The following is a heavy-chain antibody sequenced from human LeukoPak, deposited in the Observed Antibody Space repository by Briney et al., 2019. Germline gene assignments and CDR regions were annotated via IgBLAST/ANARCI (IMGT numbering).Heavy chain of an antibody. CDR3: ASGGQLVHPGSSSWFDP. V-gene: IGHV4-34*01. J-gene: IGHJ5*02. CDR1: GGSFSGYY. Sequence: SETLSLTCAVYGGSFSGYYWSWIRQPPGKGLEWIGEINHSGSTNYNPSLKSRVTIPVDTSKNQFSLKLSSVTAADTAVYYCASGGQLVHPGSSSWFDPWGQGTLVTVSS. D-gene: IGHD6-13*01. CDR2: INHSGST.